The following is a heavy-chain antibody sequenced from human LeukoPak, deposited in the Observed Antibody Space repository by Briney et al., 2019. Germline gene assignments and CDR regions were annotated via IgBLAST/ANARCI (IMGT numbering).Heavy chain of an antibody. V-gene: IGHV5-51*01. CDR1: GSSFTSYW. CDR2: IYPGDSDT. CDR3: ARVLAYCGGDCYRGFDY. J-gene: IGHJ4*02. D-gene: IGHD2-21*02. Sequence: GESLKISCKGSGSSFTSYWIGWVRQMPGKGLEWMGIIYPGDSDTRYSPSFQGQVTISADKSISTAYLQWSSLKASDTAMYYCARVLAYCGGDCYRGFDYWGQGTLVTVSS.